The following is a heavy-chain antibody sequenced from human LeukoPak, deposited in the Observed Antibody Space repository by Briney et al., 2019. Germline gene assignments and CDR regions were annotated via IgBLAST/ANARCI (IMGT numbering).Heavy chain of an antibody. Sequence: GGSLRLSCAASGFTFSSYSMNWVRQAPGKGLEWVSSISSSSSYIYYADSVKGRFTISRDNAKNSLYLQMNSLRAEDTAFYYCAKAYSGYSGAFDIWGQGTMVTVSS. CDR2: ISSSSSYI. CDR1: GFTFSSYS. V-gene: IGHV3-21*04. J-gene: IGHJ3*02. D-gene: IGHD5-12*01. CDR3: AKAYSGYSGAFDI.